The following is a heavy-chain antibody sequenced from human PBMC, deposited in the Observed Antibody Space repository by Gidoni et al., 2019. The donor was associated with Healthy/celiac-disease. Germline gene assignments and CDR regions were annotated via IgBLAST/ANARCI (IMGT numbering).Heavy chain of an antibody. CDR2: IWYDGSNK. Sequence: QVQLVESGGGVVQPGRSLRLSCAASGVTFSSYGMHWVRQAPGKGLEWVAVIWYDGSNKYYADSVKGRFTISRDNSKNTLYLQMNSLRAEDTAVYYCARGHSSGGVDYWGQGTLVTVSS. CDR3: ARGHSSGGVDY. V-gene: IGHV3-33*01. J-gene: IGHJ4*02. CDR1: GVTFSSYG. D-gene: IGHD6-19*01.